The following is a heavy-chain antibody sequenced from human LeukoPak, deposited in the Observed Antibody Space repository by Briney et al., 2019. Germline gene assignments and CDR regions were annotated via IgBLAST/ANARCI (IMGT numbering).Heavy chain of an antibody. D-gene: IGHD5-12*01. Sequence: PGGSLRLSCAASGFTFDDYTMHWVRQAPGKGLEWVSAISGSGGSTYYADSVKGRFTISRDNSKNTLYLQMDSLRADDTAVYYCAKDKECGGYDSGNDYWGQGTLVTVSS. J-gene: IGHJ4*02. V-gene: IGHV3-23*01. CDR1: GFTFDDYT. CDR2: ISGSGGST. CDR3: AKDKECGGYDSGNDY.